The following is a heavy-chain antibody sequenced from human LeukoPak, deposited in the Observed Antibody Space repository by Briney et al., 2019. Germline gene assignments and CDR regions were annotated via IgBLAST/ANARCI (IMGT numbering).Heavy chain of an antibody. D-gene: IGHD3-10*01. V-gene: IGHV4-39*07. CDR2: IYYSGST. J-gene: IGHJ4*02. CDR1: GDFISRSSYY. Sequence: PSETLSLTCTVSGDFISRSSYYWGWIRQPPGKGLEWIGSIYYSGSTYYNPSLKSRVTISVDTSKNQFSLKLSSVTAADTAVYYCARDPAPSDGSGSRFDYWGQGTLVTVSS. CDR3: ARDPAPSDGSGSRFDY.